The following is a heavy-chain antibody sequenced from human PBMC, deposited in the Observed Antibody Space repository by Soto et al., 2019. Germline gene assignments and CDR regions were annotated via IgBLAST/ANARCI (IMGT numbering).Heavy chain of an antibody. D-gene: IGHD3-16*01. CDR2: IYYSGST. CDR1: GGSISSYY. V-gene: IGHV4-59*01. J-gene: IGHJ3*02. Sequence: SETLSLTCTVSGGSISSYYWSWIRQPPGKGLEWIGYIYYSGSTNYNPSLKSRVTISVDTSKNQFSLKLSSVTAADTAVYYCARDHGGVSYAFDIWGQGTMVTVSS. CDR3: ARDHGGVSYAFDI.